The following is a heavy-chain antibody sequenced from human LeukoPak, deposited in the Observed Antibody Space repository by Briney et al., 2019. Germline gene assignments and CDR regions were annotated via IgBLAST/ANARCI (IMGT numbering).Heavy chain of an antibody. V-gene: IGHV3-48*04. CDR1: GFTFSTYT. Sequence: GGSLRLSCVASGFTFSTYTFNWVRQAPGKGLEWLSYISSGGLTIFYADSVKGRFTISRDNTKNSIFLDMTNLRAEDTAVYYCAGDFDYGDYIDFWGQGTLVAVSS. CDR2: ISSGGLTI. J-gene: IGHJ4*02. CDR3: AGDFDYGDYIDF. D-gene: IGHD4/OR15-4a*01.